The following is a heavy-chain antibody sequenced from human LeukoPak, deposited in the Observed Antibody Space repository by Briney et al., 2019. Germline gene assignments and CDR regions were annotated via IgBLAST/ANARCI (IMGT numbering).Heavy chain of an antibody. V-gene: IGHV3-21*01. D-gene: IGHD5-24*01. CDR1: GFTFSSYS. CDR2: ISSSSSYI. J-gene: IGHJ4*02. CDR3: ARDRGRDASHADY. Sequence: GGSLRLSCAASGFTFSSYSMNWVRQAPGKGLEWVSSISSSSSYIYYADSVKGRFTISRDNAKNSLYLQMNSLRAEDTAVYYCARDRGRDASHADYWGQGPLVTVSS.